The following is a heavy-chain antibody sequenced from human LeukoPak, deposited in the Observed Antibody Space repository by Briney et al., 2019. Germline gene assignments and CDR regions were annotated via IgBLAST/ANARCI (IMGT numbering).Heavy chain of an antibody. V-gene: IGHV4-39*01. D-gene: IGHD2-15*01. J-gene: IGHJ5*02. CDR1: GGSISSSSYY. CDR2: IYYSGST. Sequence: SETLSLTCTVSGGSISSSSYYWGWIRQPPGKGLEWIGSIYYSGSTYYNPSLKSRVTISVDTSKNRFSLKLSSVTAADTAVYYCARHIYCSGGSCYHNWFDPWGQGTLVTVSS. CDR3: ARHIYCSGGSCYHNWFDP.